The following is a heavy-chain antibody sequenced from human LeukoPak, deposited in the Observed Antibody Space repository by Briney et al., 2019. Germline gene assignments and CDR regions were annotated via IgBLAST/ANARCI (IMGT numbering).Heavy chain of an antibody. Sequence: GGSPRLSCAASGFTFSSYSMNWVRQAPGKGLEWVSYISSSGNTIYYGDSVKGRFTISRDNAKNSLYLQMNSLRAEDTAVYYCATDYDILTGYSTDLGYWGQGTQVTVSS. J-gene: IGHJ4*02. CDR3: ATDYDILTGYSTDLGY. D-gene: IGHD3-9*01. V-gene: IGHV3-48*04. CDR1: GFTFSSYS. CDR2: ISSSGNTI.